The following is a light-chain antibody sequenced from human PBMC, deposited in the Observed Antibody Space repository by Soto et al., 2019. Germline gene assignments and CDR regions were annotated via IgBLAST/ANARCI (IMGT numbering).Light chain of an antibody. CDR1: NSNIGTNT. Sequence: QSVLTQPPSASGTPGQRVTISCSGSNSNIGTNTVNWYQHLPGTAPKLLMYSSNQRPSGVPDRFSGSKSGTSAPLAISGLRSEDEADYYCAAWDDSLNGYVFGTGTKVTVL. CDR2: SSN. CDR3: AAWDDSLNGYV. J-gene: IGLJ1*01. V-gene: IGLV1-44*01.